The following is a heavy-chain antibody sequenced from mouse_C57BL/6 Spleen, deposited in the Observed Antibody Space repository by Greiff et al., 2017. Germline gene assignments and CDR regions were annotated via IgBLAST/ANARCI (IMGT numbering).Heavy chain of an antibody. CDR2: IYPYNGDT. Sequence: VQLQQSGPELVKPGDSVKISCKASGYSFTGYFMNWVMQSHGKSLEWIGRIYPYNGDTFYNEKFKGKATLTVDKSSSTAHMEHRSLTSEASAVYYCSSAKDLDDWGKGTTVTVSS. J-gene: IGHJ1*03. CDR3: SSAKDLDD. V-gene: IGHV1-20*01. CDR1: GYSFTGYF.